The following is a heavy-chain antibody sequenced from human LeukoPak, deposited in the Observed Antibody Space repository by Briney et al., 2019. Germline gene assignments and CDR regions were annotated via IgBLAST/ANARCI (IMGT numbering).Heavy chain of an antibody. CDR1: GLPFSSYA. CDR3: AKDLMWEQLSYYYYDMDV. CDR2: ISGSGGST. D-gene: IGHD1-26*01. Sequence: GGSLRLSWEASGLPFSSYARSWVRQPPGKGLGWVSAISGSGGSTYYADSVKGRFTISRDNSTNTLYQQMHSLRAEDTAVYYCAKDLMWEQLSYYYYDMDVWGQGTSATVSS. V-gene: IGHV3-23*01. J-gene: IGHJ6*02.